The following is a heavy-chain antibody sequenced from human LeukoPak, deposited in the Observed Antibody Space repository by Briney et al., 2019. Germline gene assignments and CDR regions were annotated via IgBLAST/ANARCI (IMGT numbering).Heavy chain of an antibody. CDR2: FDSEDGET. CDR1: GYTLTEIS. D-gene: IGHD5-18*01. Sequence: ALVKVSCKVSGYTLTEISLHWVRQAPGKGLEWMGGFDSEDGETMYAQKFQGRVTMTEDTSTDTAFMELSSLRSEDTAVYYCATVGYSYGAFDYWGQGTLVIVSS. CDR3: ATVGYSYGAFDY. J-gene: IGHJ4*02. V-gene: IGHV1-24*01.